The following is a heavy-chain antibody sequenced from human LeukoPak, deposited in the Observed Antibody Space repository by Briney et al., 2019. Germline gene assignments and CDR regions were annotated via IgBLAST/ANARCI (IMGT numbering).Heavy chain of an antibody. V-gene: IGHV4-30-2*01. J-gene: IGHJ4*02. CDR1: GGSISSGGYS. CDR2: IYHSGST. CDR3: ARNSGSYYVFDY. D-gene: IGHD1-26*01. Sequence: SQTLSLTCAVSGGSISSGGYSWSWIRQPPGKGPEWIGYIYHSGSTYYNPSLKSRVTISVDRSKNQFSLKLSSVTAADTAVYYCARNSGSYYVFDYWGQGTLVTVSS.